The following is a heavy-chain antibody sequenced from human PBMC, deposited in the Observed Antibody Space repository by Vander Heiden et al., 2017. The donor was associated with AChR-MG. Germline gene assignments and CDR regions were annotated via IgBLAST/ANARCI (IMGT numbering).Heavy chain of an antibody. V-gene: IGHV3-72*01. J-gene: IGHJ6*03. Sequence: EVQLVESGGGLVQPGGSLRLSCAPSGFTFSDHYMDWVRQAPGKGLEWVGRTRNKANSYTTEYAASVKGRFTISRDDSKNSLYLQMNSLKTEDTAVYYCRGLSSYYYYYMDVWGKGTTVTVSS. CDR2: TRNKANSYTT. CDR3: RGLSSYYYYYMDV. D-gene: IGHD3-10*01. CDR1: GFTFSDHY.